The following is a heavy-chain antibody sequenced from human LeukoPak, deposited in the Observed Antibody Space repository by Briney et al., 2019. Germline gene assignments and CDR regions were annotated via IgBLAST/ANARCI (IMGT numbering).Heavy chain of an antibody. CDR1: GFTFSSYS. V-gene: IGHV3-48*01. CDR2: ISSSSSTI. J-gene: IGHJ4*02. Sequence: GGSLRLSCAASGFTFSSYSMNWVRQAPGKGLEWVSYISSSSSTIYYADSVKGRFTISRDNAKNSLYLQMNSLRAEDTAVYYCAKSVLDGEDYWGQGTLVTVSS. D-gene: IGHD4-17*01. CDR3: AKSVLDGEDY.